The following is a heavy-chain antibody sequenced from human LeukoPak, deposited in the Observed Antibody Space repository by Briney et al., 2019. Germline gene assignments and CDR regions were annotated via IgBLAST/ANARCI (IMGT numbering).Heavy chain of an antibody. CDR1: GGSISSSW. Sequence: PSETLSLTCAVSGGSISSSWWSWVRQPPGKGLEWIGEIFHSGSTNYNPSLKSRVTISVDTSKNQFSLKLSSVTAADTAVYYCATTPQLGYCSSTSCYTRGWFDPWGQGTLVTVSS. J-gene: IGHJ5*02. CDR2: IFHSGST. CDR3: ATTPQLGYCSSTSCYTRGWFDP. D-gene: IGHD2-2*02. V-gene: IGHV4-4*02.